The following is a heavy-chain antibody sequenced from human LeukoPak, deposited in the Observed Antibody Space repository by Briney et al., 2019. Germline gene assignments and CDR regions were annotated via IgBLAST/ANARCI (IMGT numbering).Heavy chain of an antibody. Sequence: SETLSLTCAVYGGSFSGYYWSWIRQPPGKGLEWIGSIYYSGTTYYNPSLKSRVTISVDTSKNQFSLDLTSVTAADTAVYYYATSGDILTGYQKVTLAYWGQGTLVSVSS. CDR3: ATSGDILTGYQKVTLAY. J-gene: IGHJ4*02. CDR1: GGSFSGYY. V-gene: IGHV4-34*01. CDR2: IYYSGTT. D-gene: IGHD3-9*01.